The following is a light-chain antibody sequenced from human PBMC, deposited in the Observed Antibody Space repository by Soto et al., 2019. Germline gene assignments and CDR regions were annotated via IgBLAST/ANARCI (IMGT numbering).Light chain of an antibody. V-gene: IGKV3-11*01. Sequence: EIALTQSPGTLSLSPGERATLSCRASQSVSSYLAWYQQKPGQAPRLLIYDASTRATGISARFSGSGSGTDFTLTISSLEPEDFAMYYCQQRSNWPVTFGQGTKVDIK. CDR2: DAS. J-gene: IGKJ1*01. CDR1: QSVSSY. CDR3: QQRSNWPVT.